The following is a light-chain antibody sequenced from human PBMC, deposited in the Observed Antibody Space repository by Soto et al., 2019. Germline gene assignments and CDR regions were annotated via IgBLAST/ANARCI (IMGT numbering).Light chain of an antibody. J-gene: IGKJ1*01. V-gene: IGKV1-39*01. Sequence: DIQMTQSPSSLSASVGDRVTITCRASQSISSYLNWYQXXXGXXXXIXXXXXXSXQGGXPSRFSGSGSGTDFTLTISSLQPEDFATYYCQQSYSTTVTFGQGTK. CDR1: QSISSY. CDR3: QQSYSTTVT. CDR2: XXX.